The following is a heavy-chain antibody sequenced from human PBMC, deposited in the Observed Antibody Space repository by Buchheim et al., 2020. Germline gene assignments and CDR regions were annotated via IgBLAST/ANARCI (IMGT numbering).Heavy chain of an antibody. Sequence: QVQLVESGGGVVQPGRSLRLSCAASGFTFSSYGMHWVRQAPGKGLEWVAVISYDGSNKYYADSVKGRFTISRDNSKNTLYLQMNSLRAEDTAVYYCAKDLLIFGVVDYYYYGMDVWGQGTT. J-gene: IGHJ6*02. CDR3: AKDLLIFGVVDYYYYGMDV. CDR1: GFTFSSYG. CDR2: ISYDGSNK. D-gene: IGHD3-3*01. V-gene: IGHV3-30*18.